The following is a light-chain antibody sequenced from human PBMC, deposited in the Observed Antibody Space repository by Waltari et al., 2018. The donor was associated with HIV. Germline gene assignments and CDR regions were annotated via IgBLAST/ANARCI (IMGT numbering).Light chain of an antibody. V-gene: IGKV3-15*01. Sequence: ETVVTQFPAALSVSPGERASLSCTVSQSVSTYLAWYHQVPGQAPRLLISDSSNRATGVPDRFSGSGSGTHFILTISSLQSEDSGVYYCQQYSDWPRAFGLGTKVEV. CDR3: QQYSDWPRA. CDR1: QSVSTY. CDR2: DSS. J-gene: IGKJ1*01.